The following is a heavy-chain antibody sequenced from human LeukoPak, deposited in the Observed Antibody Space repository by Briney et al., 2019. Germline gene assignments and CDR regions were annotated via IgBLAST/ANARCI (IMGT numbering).Heavy chain of an antibody. CDR2: ITSGTTYI. D-gene: IGHD6-6*01. Sequence: GGSLRLSCAASGFTFSDYNMNWVRQFPEKGLEWVSSITSGTTYIYYADSVRGRFTLSRDNAKNSLYLQMNSLRAEDTAVYYCARWPYGSSYYFDYWGQGTLVTVSS. CDR3: ARWPYGSSYYFDY. CDR1: GFTFSDYN. J-gene: IGHJ4*02. V-gene: IGHV3-21*01.